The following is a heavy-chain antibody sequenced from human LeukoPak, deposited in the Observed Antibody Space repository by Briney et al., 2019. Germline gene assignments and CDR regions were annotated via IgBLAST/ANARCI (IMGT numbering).Heavy chain of an antibody. Sequence: SETLSLTCAVYGGSFSGYYWSWIRQPSGKGLEWIGEINHSGSTNYNPSLKSRVTISVDTSKNQFSLKLSSVTAADTAVYYCARQSLEYYYDSSGYYSPLDYWGQGTLVTVSS. D-gene: IGHD3-22*01. V-gene: IGHV4-34*01. CDR3: ARQSLEYYYDSSGYYSPLDY. CDR2: INHSGST. J-gene: IGHJ4*02. CDR1: GGSFSGYY.